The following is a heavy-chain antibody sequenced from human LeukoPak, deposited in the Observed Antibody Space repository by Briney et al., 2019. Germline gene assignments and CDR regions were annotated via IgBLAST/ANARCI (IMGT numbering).Heavy chain of an antibody. CDR2: ISHSGST. D-gene: IGHD6-19*01. CDR1: GGSFSGYY. Sequence: PSETLSLTCAVYGGSFSGYYWSWIRQPPGKGLEWIGEISHSGSTNYNPSLKSRVTISVDTSKNQFSLKLSSVTAADTAVYYCARGPQWLAPRWFDPWGQGTLVTVSS. CDR3: ARGPQWLAPRWFDP. J-gene: IGHJ5*02. V-gene: IGHV4-34*01.